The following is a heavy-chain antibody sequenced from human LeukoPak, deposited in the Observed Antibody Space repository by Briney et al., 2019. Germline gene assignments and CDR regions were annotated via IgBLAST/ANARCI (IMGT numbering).Heavy chain of an antibody. J-gene: IGHJ4*02. CDR1: GFTFSSYS. CDR2: ISYDGNSQ. Sequence: GGSLRLSCAASGFTFSSYSMNWVRQAPGKGLEWVAFISYDGNSQYYADSVKGRFTISRDNSKNTLSLEMNSLRLEDTAVYYCARQGSYSGSHFDYWGQGTLVTVSS. CDR3: ARQGSYSGSHFDY. V-gene: IGHV3-30*03. D-gene: IGHD1-26*01.